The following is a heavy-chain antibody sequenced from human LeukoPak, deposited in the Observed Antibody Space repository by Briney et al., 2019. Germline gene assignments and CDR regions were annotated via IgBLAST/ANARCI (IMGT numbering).Heavy chain of an antibody. CDR3: ARSPGWARYYYYYYYMDV. Sequence: GGSLRLSCAASGFTFSTYNMNWVRQAPGKGLEWVSSISTSNNYIYYPDSVKGRFTISRDNAKNSLYLQMNSLRAEDTAVYYCARSPGWARYYYYYYYMDVWGKGTTVTVSS. V-gene: IGHV3-21*01. J-gene: IGHJ6*03. CDR1: GFTFSTYN. CDR2: ISTSNNYI. D-gene: IGHD5-12*01.